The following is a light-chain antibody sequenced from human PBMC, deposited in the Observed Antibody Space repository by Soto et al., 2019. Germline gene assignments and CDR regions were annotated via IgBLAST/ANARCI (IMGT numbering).Light chain of an antibody. CDR2: GAS. V-gene: IGKV3-20*01. CDR3: QQYGSSPRT. CDR1: QSVSSTY. Sequence: RSNQSVSSTYLAWYQQKPGQAPRLLIYGASSRATGIPDRFSGSGSGTDFTLTISRLEPEDFAVYYCQQYGSSPRTFGQGTKVDIK. J-gene: IGKJ1*01.